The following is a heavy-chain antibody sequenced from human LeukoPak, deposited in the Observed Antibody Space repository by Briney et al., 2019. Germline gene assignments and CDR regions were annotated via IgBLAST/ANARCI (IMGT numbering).Heavy chain of an antibody. J-gene: IGHJ4*01. D-gene: IGHD6-13*01. CDR3: ARDGTAAGLYFDL. Sequence: GGSLRLSCEVSGFTFTDYWMNWLRQAPGKGPEWVARIRQDGGEKTYVDSVKGRFTISRDNTKNSLSLQLNGLRAEDTAVYYCARDGTAAGLYFDLWGQGTLVTVSS. V-gene: IGHV3-7*01. CDR2: IRQDGGEK. CDR1: GFTFTDYW.